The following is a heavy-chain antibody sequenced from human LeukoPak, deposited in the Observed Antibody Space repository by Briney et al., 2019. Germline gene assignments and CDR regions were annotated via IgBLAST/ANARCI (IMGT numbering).Heavy chain of an antibody. CDR1: GFTFSSSA. CDR2: INNVGSHI. CDR3: ARILFVVVPANFDL. D-gene: IGHD2-2*01. Sequence: PGGSLRLSCAASGFTFSSSAMNWVRQAPGKGLEWVSSINNVGSHIYYGDSVKGRFTISRDNAENSLYLQMNNLRAEDTAVYYCARILFVVVPANFDLWGRGTLVTVSS. J-gene: IGHJ2*01. V-gene: IGHV3-21*01.